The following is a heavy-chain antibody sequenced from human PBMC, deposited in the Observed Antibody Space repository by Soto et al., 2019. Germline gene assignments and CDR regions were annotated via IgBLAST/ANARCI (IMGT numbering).Heavy chain of an antibody. CDR1: GYTFTSYA. CDR2: INAGNGNT. D-gene: IGHD3-10*01. Sequence: ASVKVSCKASGYTFTSYAMHWVRQPPGQRLEWMGWINAGNGNTKYSQKFQGRVTITRDTSASTAYMELSSLRSEDTAVYYCARGSGSYYNNLDYWGQGTLVTVSS. J-gene: IGHJ4*02. V-gene: IGHV1-3*01. CDR3: ARGSGSYYNNLDY.